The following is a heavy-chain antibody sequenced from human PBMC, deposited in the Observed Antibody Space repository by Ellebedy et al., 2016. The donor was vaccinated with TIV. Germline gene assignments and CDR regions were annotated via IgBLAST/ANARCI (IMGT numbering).Heavy chain of an antibody. CDR2: IYPGDSDT. J-gene: IGHJ4*02. CDR3: ARTGYSNGWYAEK. Sequence: GESLKISCKGSGYSFTTHWIGWVRQMPGKGLEWMGIIYPGDSDTTYSPSFQGQVTISADKSINTVYLQWSSLKTSDTAMYYCARTGYSNGWYAEKWGQGTLVTVSS. CDR1: GYSFTTHW. D-gene: IGHD6-19*01. V-gene: IGHV5-51*01.